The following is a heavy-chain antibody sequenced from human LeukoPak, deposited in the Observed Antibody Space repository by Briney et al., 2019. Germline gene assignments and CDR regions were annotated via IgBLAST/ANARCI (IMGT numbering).Heavy chain of an antibody. CDR2: IYYIMNT. Sequence: WETLSLTCTVSGGSVSSNTYHWSWIRQPPGKGLEWIGYIYYIMNTNYNPSLKSRATRSIDTSKNQISLKLSSVTAADTAVYYCARFRGSGWYYFDYWGQGTPVSVSS. D-gene: IGHD6-19*01. CDR1: GGSVSSNTYH. V-gene: IGHV4-61*01. CDR3: ARFRGSGWYYFDY. J-gene: IGHJ4*02.